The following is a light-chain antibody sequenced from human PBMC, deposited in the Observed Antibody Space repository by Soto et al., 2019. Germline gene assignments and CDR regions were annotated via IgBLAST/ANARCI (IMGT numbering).Light chain of an antibody. CDR1: SSDVGGYNR. V-gene: IGLV2-8*01. CDR3: SSYAVTNIFV. J-gene: IGLJ1*01. CDR2: EVS. Sequence: QSALTQPASVSGSPGQSIAISCTGTSSDVGGYNRVSWYQQHPGKVPKVIIHEVSKRPSGVPDRFSGSKSGSTASLTVSGLQAEDEADYYCSSYAVTNIFVFGTGTKLTVL.